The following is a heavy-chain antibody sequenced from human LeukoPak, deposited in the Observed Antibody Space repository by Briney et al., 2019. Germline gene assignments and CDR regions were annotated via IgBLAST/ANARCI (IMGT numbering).Heavy chain of an antibody. D-gene: IGHD5-12*01. Sequence: ASVKVSCKASGYTFTSYGISWVRQAPGQGLEWMGWISAYNGNTNYAQKLQGRVTMTTDTSTSTAYMELRSLRSDDTAVYYCARDKAGYSGYDFVYWGQGTLVTVSS. CDR3: ARDKAGYSGYDFVY. J-gene: IGHJ4*02. CDR2: ISAYNGNT. V-gene: IGHV1-18*01. CDR1: GYTFTSYG.